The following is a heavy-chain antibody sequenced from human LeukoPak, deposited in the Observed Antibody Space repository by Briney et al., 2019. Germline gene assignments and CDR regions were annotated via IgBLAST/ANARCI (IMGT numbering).Heavy chain of an antibody. J-gene: IGHJ4*02. CDR2: INHSGST. D-gene: IGHD2-15*01. V-gene: IGHV4-34*01. Sequence: PSETLSLTCAVYGGSFSGYYWSWIRQPPGKGLEWIGEINHSGSTNYNPSLKSRVTISVDTSKNQFSLKLSSVTAADTAVYYCARLGYCSGGSCYSSSLLHDYWGQGTLVTVSS. CDR3: ARLGYCSGGSCYSSSLLHDY. CDR1: GGSFSGYY.